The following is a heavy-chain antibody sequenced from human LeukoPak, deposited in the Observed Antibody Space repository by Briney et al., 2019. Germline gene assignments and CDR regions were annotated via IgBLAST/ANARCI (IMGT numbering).Heavy chain of an antibody. Sequence: GGSLRLSCAASGFTFSSNGMNWVRQAPGKGLEWVSSISSSSSYIYYADSVKGRFTISRDNSMNTLYLQMNSLRAEDTAVYYCAKDDRIQTRRYSYNYWGQGTLVTVSP. J-gene: IGHJ4*02. D-gene: IGHD5-18*01. CDR2: ISSSSSYI. V-gene: IGHV3-21*04. CDR1: GFTFSSNG. CDR3: AKDDRIQTRRYSYNY.